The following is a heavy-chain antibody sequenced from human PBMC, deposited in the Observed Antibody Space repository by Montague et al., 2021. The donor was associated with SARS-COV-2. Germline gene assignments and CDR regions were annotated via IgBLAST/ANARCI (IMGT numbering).Heavy chain of an antibody. D-gene: IGHD3-10*01. J-gene: IGHJ6*02. CDR3: GLGRGFAVGNHYYYSYGMDV. Sequence: SETLSLTCTVSGGSIRSSSHFWGWFRQPPGQRLEWIGTIPYSGSTYYXPSLKSRVIISADTSKNQFSLNLRSVTAADTAVYFSGLGRGFAVGNHYYYSYGMDVWGQGTTVTVSS. V-gene: IGHV4-39*07. CDR2: IPYSGST. CDR1: GGSIRSSSHF.